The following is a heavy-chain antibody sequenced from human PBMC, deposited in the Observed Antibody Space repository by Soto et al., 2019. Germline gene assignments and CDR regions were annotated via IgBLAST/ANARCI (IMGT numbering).Heavy chain of an antibody. CDR2: ISYDGSNK. V-gene: IGHV3-30*18. CDR1: GFTFSSYG. Sequence: GGPLRLSCAASGFTFSSYGMHWVRQAPGKGLEWVAVISYDGSNKYYADSVKGRFTISRDNSKNTLYLQMNSLRAEDTAVYYCAKDGVYGSGSPIGTNAFDIWGQGTMVTVSS. CDR3: AKDGVYGSGSPIGTNAFDI. D-gene: IGHD3-10*01. J-gene: IGHJ3*02.